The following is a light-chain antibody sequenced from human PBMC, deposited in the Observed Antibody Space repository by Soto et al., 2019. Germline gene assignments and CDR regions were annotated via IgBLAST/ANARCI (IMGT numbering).Light chain of an antibody. V-gene: IGKV3-11*01. CDR2: DAS. J-gene: IGKJ1*01. CDR1: QSVDSY. Sequence: LVTLSPAALSLSQGARATLSCRASQSVDSYLAWYQQKPGQAPRLLIYDASNRATGIPARFSGSGSGTDFTLTISSLQPDDFATYYCQQYNHYWTFCQVANVAIK. CDR3: QQYNHYWT.